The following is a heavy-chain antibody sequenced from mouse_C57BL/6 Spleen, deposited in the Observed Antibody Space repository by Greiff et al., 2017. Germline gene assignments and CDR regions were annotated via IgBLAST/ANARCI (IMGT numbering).Heavy chain of an antibody. CDR3: ARGGYYGSSYGYWYFDV. Sequence: QVQLQQPVAELVKPGASVKLSCKASGYTFTSYWMQWVKQRPGQGLEWIGEIDPSDSYTNYTQKFKGKATLTVDTSSSTAYMQLSSLTSEDSAVYYCARGGYYGSSYGYWYFDVWGTGTTVTVSS. D-gene: IGHD1-1*01. J-gene: IGHJ1*03. V-gene: IGHV1-50*01. CDR2: IDPSDSYT. CDR1: GYTFTSYW.